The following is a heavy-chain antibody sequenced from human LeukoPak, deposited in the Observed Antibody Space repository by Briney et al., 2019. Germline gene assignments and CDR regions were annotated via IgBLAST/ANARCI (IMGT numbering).Heavy chain of an antibody. V-gene: IGHV4-39*01. J-gene: IGHJ4*02. Sequence: PSETLSLTCTVSGGSISRSSYYWGWIRQPPGKGLEWIGSIYYSGSSFYNPSLTIRVTTSVDTSKNQFSLKLSSVTAADTAVYYCARLGGYSYGNFDYWGQGTLVTVSS. CDR1: GGSISRSSYY. CDR3: ARLGGYSYGNFDY. CDR2: IYYSGSS. D-gene: IGHD5-18*01.